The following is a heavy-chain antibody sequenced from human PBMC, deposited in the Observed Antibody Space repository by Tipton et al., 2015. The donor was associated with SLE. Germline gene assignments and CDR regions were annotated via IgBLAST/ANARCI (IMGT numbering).Heavy chain of an antibody. V-gene: IGHV4-39*01. CDR3: ARLGYSDSSAGCWGXXXLXXXSSXXXSAPTXXPLVS. Sequence: LRLSCTVSGGSISSSSYYWGWIRQPPGKGLEWIGSIYYSGSTYYNPSLKSRVTMSVNTSKNQFSLNLSSVTAADTAVYYCARLGYSDSSAGCWGXXXLXXXSSXXXSAPTXXPLVSW. CDR1: GGSISSSSYY. J-gene: IGHJ5*01. D-gene: IGHD3-22*01. CDR2: IYYSGST.